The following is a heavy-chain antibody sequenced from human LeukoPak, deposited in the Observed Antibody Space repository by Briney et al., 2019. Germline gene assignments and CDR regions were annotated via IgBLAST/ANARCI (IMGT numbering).Heavy chain of an antibody. CDR2: ISAYNGNT. CDR1: GYTFTSYG. Sequence: GASVKVSCKASGYTFTSYGISWVRQAPGQGLEWMGWISAYNGNTNYAQKLQGRVTMTTDTSTSTAYMELSRLRSDDTAVYYCARAYDILTGYYVAFDIWGQGTMVTVSS. CDR3: ARAYDILTGYYVAFDI. V-gene: IGHV1-18*01. D-gene: IGHD3-9*01. J-gene: IGHJ3*02.